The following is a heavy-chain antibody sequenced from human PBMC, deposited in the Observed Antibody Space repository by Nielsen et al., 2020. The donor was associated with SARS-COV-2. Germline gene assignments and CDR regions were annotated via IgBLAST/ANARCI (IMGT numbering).Heavy chain of an antibody. CDR2: IDPSDSYT. V-gene: IGHV5-10-1*01. J-gene: IGHJ6*02. CDR3: ATTSYYYYGMDV. D-gene: IGHD3-16*01. CDR1: GYSFTSYW. Sequence: GESPKISCKGSGYSFTSYWISWVRQMPGKGLEWMGRIDPSDSYTNYSPSFQGHVTISADKSISTAYLQWSSLKASDTAMYYRATTSYYYYGMDVWGQGTTVTVSS.